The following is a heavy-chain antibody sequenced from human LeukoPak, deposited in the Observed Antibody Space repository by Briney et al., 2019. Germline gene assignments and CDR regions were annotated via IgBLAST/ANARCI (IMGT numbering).Heavy chain of an antibody. D-gene: IGHD1-26*01. CDR2: INPYNGGT. J-gene: IGHJ6*03. CDR1: GYTFTGYY. V-gene: IGHV1-2*02. Sequence: ASVKASCKASGYTFTGYYIHWVRQAPGQGPEWVGWINPYNGGTNYAQKFQGRVTMNRDSSISTAYLELNSLQSDDTAIYYCAREVGATPRDYYYYMDVWGKGTTVTVSS. CDR3: AREVGATPRDYYYYMDV.